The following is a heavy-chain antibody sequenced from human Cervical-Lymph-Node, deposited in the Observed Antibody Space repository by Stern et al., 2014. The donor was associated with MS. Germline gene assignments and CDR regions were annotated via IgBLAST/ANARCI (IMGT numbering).Heavy chain of an antibody. V-gene: IGHV1-69*01. CDR1: GGTISSYA. CDR3: ATEGDATHYFDF. J-gene: IGHJ4*02. CDR2: LIPIFGTT. Sequence: VQLVESGAEVKKPGSSVKVSCKASGGTISSYAISWVRQAPGQGLEWMGGLIPIFGTTTYAQKFQGRVTITTDESTNTAYMELRSLRSEDTAVYYCATEGDATHYFDFWGQGTLVTVSS. D-gene: IGHD5-12*01.